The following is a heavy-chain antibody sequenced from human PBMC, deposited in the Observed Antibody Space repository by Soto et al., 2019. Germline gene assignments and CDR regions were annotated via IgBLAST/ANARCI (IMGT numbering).Heavy chain of an antibody. V-gene: IGHV1-18*01. J-gene: IGHJ4*02. CDR3: ARDRVYYYDSSGYPDY. D-gene: IGHD3-22*01. CDR2: ISAYNGNT. CDR1: GYTFTSYG. Sequence: QVQLVQSGAEVKKPGASVKVSCKASGYTFTSYGISWVRQSPGQGLEWMGWISAYNGNTNYAQKLQGRVTMTTDTSTSTAYMELRSLRSDVTAVYYCARDRVYYYDSSGYPDYWGQGTLVTVSS.